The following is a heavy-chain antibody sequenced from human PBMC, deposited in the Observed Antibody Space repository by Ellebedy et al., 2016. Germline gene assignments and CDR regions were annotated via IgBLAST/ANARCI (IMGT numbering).Heavy chain of an antibody. CDR3: ARSGPYYDFWSGYYTWDYYYYYMDV. CDR2: ISAYNGNT. Sequence: ASVKVSCXASGYTFTGYYMHWVRQAPGQGLEWMGWISAYNGNTNYAQKLQGRVTMTTDTSTSTAYMELRSLRSDDTAVYYCARSGPYYDFWSGYYTWDYYYYYMDVWGKGTTVTVSS. V-gene: IGHV1-18*04. J-gene: IGHJ6*03. CDR1: GYTFTGYY. D-gene: IGHD3-3*01.